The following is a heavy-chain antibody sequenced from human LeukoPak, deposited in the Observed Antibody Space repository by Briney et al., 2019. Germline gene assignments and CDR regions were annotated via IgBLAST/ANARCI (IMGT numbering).Heavy chain of an antibody. J-gene: IGHJ6*03. D-gene: IGHD3-3*01. V-gene: IGHV3-30*02. CDR3: AKGPGYYPYYYYYMDV. CDR1: GFTFSSYG. CDR2: IRYDGSNK. Sequence: GGSLRLSCAVSGFTFSSYGMHWVRQAPGKGLEWVAFIRYDGSNKYYADSVKGRFTISRDNSKNTLYLQMNSLRAEDTAVYYCAKGPGYYPYYYYYMDVWGKGTTVTISS.